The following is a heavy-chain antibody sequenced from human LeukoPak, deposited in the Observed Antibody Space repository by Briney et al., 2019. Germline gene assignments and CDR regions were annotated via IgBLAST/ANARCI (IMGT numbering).Heavy chain of an antibody. CDR3: VRHYDY. CDR2: ISYDGSNK. Sequence: GGSLRLSCAASGFTFSSYGMHWVRQAPGKGLEWVAVISYDGSNKYYADSVKGRFTISRDNSKNTLYLQMNSLRAEDTAVYYGVRHYDYWGQGTLVTVSS. J-gene: IGHJ4*02. CDR1: GFTFSSYG. V-gene: IGHV3-30*03.